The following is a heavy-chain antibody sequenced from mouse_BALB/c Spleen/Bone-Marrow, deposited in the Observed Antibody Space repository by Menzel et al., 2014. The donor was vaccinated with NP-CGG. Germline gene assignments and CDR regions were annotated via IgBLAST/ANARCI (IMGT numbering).Heavy chain of an antibody. CDR2: IDPSSGST. Sequence: QVQLQQPGADLVRPGASVKMSCKASGYTFTSYTIQWVKRRPGQGLEWVGYIDPSSGSTDYNEKFKDKTTLTADKSSSTASMLLISLTSADSAVYYCATEARSGAWFANWGQGTLVTVSA. CDR1: GYTFTSYT. V-gene: IGHV1-4*02. J-gene: IGHJ3*01. CDR3: ATEARSGAWFAN.